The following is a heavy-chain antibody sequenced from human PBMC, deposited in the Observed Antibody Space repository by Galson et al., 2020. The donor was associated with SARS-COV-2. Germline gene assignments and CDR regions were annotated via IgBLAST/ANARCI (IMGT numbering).Heavy chain of an antibody. CDR3: ARAPNSRWHAFDY. V-gene: IGHV3-30-3*01. CDR2: IASDGSKE. Sequence: TGGSLRLSCVAFGFTFNSYAMHWVRQAPGKGLEWVAVIASDGSKENYADSVKGRFTISRDKSKNTVYLKMNSLRADDTAVYYCARAPNSRWHAFDYWGQGTMVTVSS. CDR1: GFTFNSYA. J-gene: IGHJ4*02. D-gene: IGHD6-13*01.